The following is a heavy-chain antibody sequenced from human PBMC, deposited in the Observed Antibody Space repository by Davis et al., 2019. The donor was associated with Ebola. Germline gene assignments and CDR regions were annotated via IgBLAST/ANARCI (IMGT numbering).Heavy chain of an antibody. J-gene: IGHJ4*02. CDR2: ISASGDST. CDR1: GFTFSNHA. V-gene: IGHV3-23*01. D-gene: IGHD7-27*01. CDR3: ARRAPYWGTIDY. Sequence: GESLKISCAASGFTFSNHAITWVRQAPGKGLERVSAISASGDSTYYADSVKGRFTISRDNSKDTLYLQMNSLIAEDTGVYYCARRAPYWGTIDYWGQGTLVTVSS.